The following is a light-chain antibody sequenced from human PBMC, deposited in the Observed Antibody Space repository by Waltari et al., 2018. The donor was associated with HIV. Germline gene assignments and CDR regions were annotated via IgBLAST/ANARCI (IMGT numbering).Light chain of an antibody. V-gene: IGKV4-1*01. CDR2: WAS. CDR3: QQYYSTPFT. Sequence: DIVMIQSPASLGVSLGERATIICKSRQSVLYISNNKNYLSWYQQKPGQPPKLLIYWASTRESGVPDRFSGSGSGTDFTLTISSLQAEDVAVYYCQQYYSTPFTFGPGTKVDIK. CDR1: QSVLYISNNKNY. J-gene: IGKJ3*01.